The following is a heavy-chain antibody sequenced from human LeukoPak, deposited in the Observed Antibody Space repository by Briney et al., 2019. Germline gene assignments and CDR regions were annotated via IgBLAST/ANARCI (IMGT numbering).Heavy chain of an antibody. Sequence: SETLSLTCTVSGGSISSSSYYWGWIRQPPGKGLEWIGSIYYSGSTHYNPSLKSRVTISVDTSKNQFSLKLSSVTAADTAVYYCARHVPARVAARWFDPWGQGTLVTVSS. CDR1: GGSISSSSYY. CDR3: ARHVPARVAARWFDP. CDR2: IYYSGST. V-gene: IGHV4-39*01. J-gene: IGHJ5*02. D-gene: IGHD2-15*01.